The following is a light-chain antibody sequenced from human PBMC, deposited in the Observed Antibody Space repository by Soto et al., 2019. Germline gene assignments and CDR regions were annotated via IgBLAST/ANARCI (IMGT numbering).Light chain of an antibody. CDR2: EVT. V-gene: IGLV2-14*01. CDR1: TSDLGDYKY. CDR3: SLYTISRV. Sequence: QSALTQPASVSGSPGQSITISCTGTTSDLGDYKYISWYQQHPGKVPKLIIYEVTNRPSGVSNRFSGSKSGNTASLTISGLQAEDEAGYYCSLYTISRVFGGGTKLTVL. J-gene: IGLJ3*02.